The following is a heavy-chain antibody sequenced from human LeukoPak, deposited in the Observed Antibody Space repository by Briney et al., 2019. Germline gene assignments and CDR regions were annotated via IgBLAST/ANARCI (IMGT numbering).Heavy chain of an antibody. CDR2: ISGSGGST. CDR1: GFTFSSYA. Sequence: GGSLRLSCAASGFTFSSYAMSWVCQAPGKGLEWVSAISGSGGSTYYADSVKGRFTISRDNSKNTLYLQMNSLRAEDTAVYYCAKDPGLLQLWLRFHFDYWGQGTLVTVSS. D-gene: IGHD5-18*01. CDR3: AKDPGLLQLWLRFHFDY. V-gene: IGHV3-23*01. J-gene: IGHJ4*02.